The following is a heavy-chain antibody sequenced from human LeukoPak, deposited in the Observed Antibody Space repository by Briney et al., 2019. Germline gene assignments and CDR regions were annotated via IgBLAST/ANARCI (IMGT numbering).Heavy chain of an antibody. V-gene: IGHV4-39*01. CDR2: IYYSGST. Sequence: SETLSLTCTVSGGSISSSTYYWGWIRQPPGKGLEWIGSIYYSGSTYYNPSLKSRVTISVNTSKNQFSLKLSSVTAADTAVYYCASGDILTGYYDDYWGQGTLVTVSS. CDR1: GGSISSSTYY. D-gene: IGHD3-9*01. CDR3: ASGDILTGYYDDY. J-gene: IGHJ4*02.